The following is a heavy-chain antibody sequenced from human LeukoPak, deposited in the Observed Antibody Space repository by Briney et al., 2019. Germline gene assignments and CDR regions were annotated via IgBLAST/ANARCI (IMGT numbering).Heavy chain of an antibody. V-gene: IGHV1-46*01. D-gene: IGHD3-16*02. CDR2: INPSGSST. CDR1: GYSLTSHD. CDR3: ARDNSVGDIAWWFDP. Sequence: ASVKVSCKASGYSLTSHDMHWVRQAPGQGLECMGLINPSGSSTLYAQKFQGRVTMTRDMSTTTDYMELSSLRSEDTAVYYCARDNSVGDIAWWFDPWGQGTLVTVSS. J-gene: IGHJ5*02.